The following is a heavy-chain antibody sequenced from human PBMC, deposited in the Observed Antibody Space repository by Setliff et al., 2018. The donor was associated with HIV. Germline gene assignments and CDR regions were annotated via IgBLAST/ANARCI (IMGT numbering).Heavy chain of an antibody. Sequence: KTSETLSLTCTVSGDSISSGNYYWSWIRQPAGEGLEWIGHIYASGNTYYNPFLKSRVTISVDTSKNQFSLKLRSVTAADTAVYHCARRGGITTTVQGPPPFDFWGPGTLVTVSS. D-gene: IGHD3-22*01. V-gene: IGHV4-61*09. CDR3: ARRGGITTTVQGPPPFDF. CDR2: IYASGNT. J-gene: IGHJ4*02. CDR1: GDSISSGNYY.